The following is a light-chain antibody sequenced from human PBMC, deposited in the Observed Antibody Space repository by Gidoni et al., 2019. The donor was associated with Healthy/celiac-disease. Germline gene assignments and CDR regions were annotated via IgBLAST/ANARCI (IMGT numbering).Light chain of an antibody. CDR3: QQRSNWPT. CDR1: QSVSSY. V-gene: IGKV3-11*01. J-gene: IGKJ4*01. CDR2: DAA. Sequence: DIVLTQSPATLYLSPGESATLSCRASQSVSSYLAWYQQKPVQAPRLLIYDAANRATGIPARVSGSVSGTDFTLTIISLEPEDFAVYYCQQRSNWPTFGGGTKVEIK.